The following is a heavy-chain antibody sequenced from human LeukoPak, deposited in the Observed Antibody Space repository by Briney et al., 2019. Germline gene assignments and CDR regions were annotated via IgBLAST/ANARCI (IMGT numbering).Heavy chain of an antibody. CDR2: IYTSGST. Sequence: PSETLSLTCTVSGGSISSYYWSWIRQPAGKGLEWIGRIYTSGSTNYNPSLKSRVTMSVDTSKNQFSLKLSSVTAADTAVYYCAGEGEGSGSYSYFDYWGQGTLVTVSS. D-gene: IGHD3-10*01. V-gene: IGHV4-4*07. CDR1: GGSISSYY. CDR3: AGEGEGSGSYSYFDY. J-gene: IGHJ4*02.